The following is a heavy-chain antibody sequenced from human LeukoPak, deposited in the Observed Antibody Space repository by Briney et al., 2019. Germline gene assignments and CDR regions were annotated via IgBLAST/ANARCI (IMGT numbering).Heavy chain of an antibody. V-gene: IGHV4-34*01. CDR3: ARGVSYQRYYYYGMDV. J-gene: IGHJ6*02. D-gene: IGHD1-26*01. Sequence: PSETLSLTCAVYGGSFSGYYWSWIRQPPGKGLEWIGEINHSGSTNYNPSLKSRVTISVDTSKNQFSLKLSSVTAADTAVYYCARGVSYQRYYYYGMDVWGQGTTVTVSS. CDR2: INHSGST. CDR1: GGSFSGYY.